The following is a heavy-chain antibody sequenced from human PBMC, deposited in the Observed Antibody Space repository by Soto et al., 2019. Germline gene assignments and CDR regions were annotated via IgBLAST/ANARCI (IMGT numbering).Heavy chain of an antibody. Sequence: SETLSLTCTVSGGSISSGGYYWSWIRQHPGKGLEWIGYIYYSGSTYYNPSLKSRVTISVDTSKNQFSLKLSSVTAADTAVYYCAREFVGSSSIDYWGQGTLVTVSS. D-gene: IGHD6-13*01. CDR3: AREFVGSSSIDY. J-gene: IGHJ4*02. CDR1: GGSISSGGYY. CDR2: IYYSGST. V-gene: IGHV4-31*03.